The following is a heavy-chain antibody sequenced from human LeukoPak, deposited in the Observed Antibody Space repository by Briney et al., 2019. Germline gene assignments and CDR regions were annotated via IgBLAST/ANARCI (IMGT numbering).Heavy chain of an antibody. CDR1: GYTFTAYY. Sequence: ASVIASSRASGYTFTAYYMHWVRQAPGQGREWMGWINPNSGGTNYAQKFQGRVTMTRDTSISTAYMELSRLRSDDTAVYYCARDLSTIHYYGMDVWGQGTTVTVSS. D-gene: IGHD3-3*02. J-gene: IGHJ6*02. CDR2: INPNSGGT. CDR3: ARDLSTIHYYGMDV. V-gene: IGHV1-2*02.